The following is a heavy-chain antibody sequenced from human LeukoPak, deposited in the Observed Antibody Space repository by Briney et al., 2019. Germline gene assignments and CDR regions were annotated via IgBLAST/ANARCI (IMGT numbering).Heavy chain of an antibody. CDR1: GYTFTSYY. V-gene: IGHV1-46*01. J-gene: IGHJ6*03. Sequence: ASVKVSCKASGYTFTSYYMHWVRQAPGQGLEWMGIINPSGGTTSYAQKFQGRVTMTRDMSTSTVYMELSSLRSEDTAVYYCFFVSWGLYYMDVWGKGTTVTVSS. CDR2: INPSGGTT. D-gene: IGHD3-16*01. CDR3: FFVSWGLYYMDV.